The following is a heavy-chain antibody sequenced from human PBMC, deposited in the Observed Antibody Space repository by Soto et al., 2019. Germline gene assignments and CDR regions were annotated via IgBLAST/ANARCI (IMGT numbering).Heavy chain of an antibody. D-gene: IGHD3-3*01. Sequence: AGGSLRLSCVASGFTYSNYWMAWVRQVPGKGLEWVAYMNPDGSETFYVDSVKGRFTISRDNAKNSLYLRITSLRVEDTAIYYCAREPRVLAYWGQGTLVTVSS. CDR3: AREPRVLAY. CDR2: MNPDGSET. V-gene: IGHV3-7*01. J-gene: IGHJ1*01. CDR1: GFTYSNYW.